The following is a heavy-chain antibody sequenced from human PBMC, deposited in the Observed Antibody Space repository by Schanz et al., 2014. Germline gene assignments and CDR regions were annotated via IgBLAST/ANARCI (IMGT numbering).Heavy chain of an antibody. CDR3: ARDNRYYLFDY. J-gene: IGHJ4*02. V-gene: IGHV3-15*01. Sequence: EVQLLESGGGLVKPGGSLRLSCAASTSIFNHAWMSWVRQAPGKGLEWLGRIKSKTDGETTDYAAPMKGRFTISRDNSKNTLYLQLGSLSAEDTAVYFCARDNRYYLFDYWGQGALVTGSS. CDR2: IKSKTDGETT. D-gene: IGHD3-16*02. CDR1: TSIFNHAW.